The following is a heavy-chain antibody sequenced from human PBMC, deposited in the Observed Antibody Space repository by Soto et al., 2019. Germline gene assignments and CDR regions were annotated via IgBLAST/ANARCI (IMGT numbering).Heavy chain of an antibody. CDR3: ARQRRADYYGSGIASMDV. CDR1: GYSFTSYW. Sequence: GESLKISCKGSGYSFTSYWIGWVRRMPGKGLEWMGIIYPGDSDTRYSPSFQGQVTISADKSISTAYLQWSSLKASDTAMYYCARQRRADYYGSGIASMDVWGQGTTVTVSS. J-gene: IGHJ6*02. V-gene: IGHV5-51*01. D-gene: IGHD3-10*01. CDR2: IYPGDSDT.